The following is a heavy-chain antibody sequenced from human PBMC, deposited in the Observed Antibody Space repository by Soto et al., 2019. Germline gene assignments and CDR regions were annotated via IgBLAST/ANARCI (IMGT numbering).Heavy chain of an antibody. CDR3: VRDGDHGNFDN. CDR2: VKTDGSYS. J-gene: IGHJ4*02. Sequence: VQLVEAGGGLAQPGGSLRLSCVASGFTFSNYWMHWVRQAPGKGLVWVSRVKTDGSYSNYADTVKGRFTIARDNANNTLYLQMTSLRAEDTAIYYCVRDGDHGNFDNWGQGTLVTVSS. V-gene: IGHV3-74*01. D-gene: IGHD3-3*01. CDR1: GFTFSNYW.